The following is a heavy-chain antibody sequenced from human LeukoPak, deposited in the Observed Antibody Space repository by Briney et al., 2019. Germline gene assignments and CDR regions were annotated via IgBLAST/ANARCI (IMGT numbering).Heavy chain of an antibody. CDR3: ARLYSITGFDY. J-gene: IGHJ4*02. D-gene: IGHD3-16*01. CDR1: GYRFTSYW. V-gene: IGHV5-51*01. Sequence: GESLKISCKASGYRFTSYWSGGVRQMPEKGLGWMGIIYPDDSDTRYSPSFQGQVTISANKSINTAFLQWSSLKATDTAMYYCARLYSITGFDYWGQGTLVTVSS. CDR2: IYPDDSDT.